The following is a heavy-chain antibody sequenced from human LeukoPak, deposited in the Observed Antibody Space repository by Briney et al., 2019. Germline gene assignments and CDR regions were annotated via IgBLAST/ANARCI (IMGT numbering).Heavy chain of an antibody. CDR2: ISSNGGST. D-gene: IGHD1-20*01. J-gene: IGHJ6*02. CDR1: GFTFSSYA. CDR3: ARTNWNQGQYYYYGMDV. Sequence: GGSLRLSCAASGFTFSSYAMHWVRQAPGKGLEYVSAISSNGGSTYYANSVKGRFTISRDNSKNTLYLQVGSLRAEDMAVYYCARTNWNQGQYYYYGMDVWGQGTTVTVSS. V-gene: IGHV3-64*01.